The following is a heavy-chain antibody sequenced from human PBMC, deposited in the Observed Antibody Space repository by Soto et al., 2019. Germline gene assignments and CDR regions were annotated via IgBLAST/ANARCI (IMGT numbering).Heavy chain of an antibody. D-gene: IGHD3-3*01. CDR3: AKDSAHYDFWSCYIIPVDY. CDR1: GFTFSSYG. V-gene: IGHV3-23*01. Sequence: EVQLLESGGGLVQPGGSLRLSCAASGFTFSSYGMSWVRQAPGKGLEWVSTISGGGSTYYADAVKGRFTISRDNSKNTLYLQMNSLRAEDTAVYYCAKDSAHYDFWSCYIIPVDYWGQGTLVTVSS. CDR2: ISGGGST. J-gene: IGHJ4*02.